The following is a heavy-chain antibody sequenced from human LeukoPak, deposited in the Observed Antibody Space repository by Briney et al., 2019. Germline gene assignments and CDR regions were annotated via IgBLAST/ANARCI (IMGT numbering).Heavy chain of an antibody. CDR3: AREGGLGYCSSSSCSASDAFDI. Sequence: ASVKVSCKASGYTFTSCGISWVRQAPGQGLEWMGWISAYNGNTNYAQKLQGRVTMTTDTSTSTAYMELRSLRSDDTAVYYCAREGGLGYCSSSSCSASDAFDIWGQGTMVTVSS. D-gene: IGHD2-2*01. J-gene: IGHJ3*02. CDR1: GYTFTSCG. CDR2: ISAYNGNT. V-gene: IGHV1-18*01.